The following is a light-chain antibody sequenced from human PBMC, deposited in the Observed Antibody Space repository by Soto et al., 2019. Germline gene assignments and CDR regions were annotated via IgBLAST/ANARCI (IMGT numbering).Light chain of an antibody. Sequence: QSVLTQPPSVSAAPGQKVTISCSGSSSNIGNNYVSWYRQLPGTAPKLLIYENNKRPSGIPDRFSGSKSGTSATLGITGLQTGDEADYYCGTWDSSLSAVFGTGTKLTVL. V-gene: IGLV1-51*02. CDR1: SSNIGNNY. CDR2: ENN. J-gene: IGLJ1*01. CDR3: GTWDSSLSAV.